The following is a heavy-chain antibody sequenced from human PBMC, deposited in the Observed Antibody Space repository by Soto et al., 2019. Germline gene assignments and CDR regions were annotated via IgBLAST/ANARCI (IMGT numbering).Heavy chain of an antibody. V-gene: IGHV3-74*01. Sequence: GGSLRLSCAASGFTFSNYWMHWVRQAPGKGLVWVSRINSDGTTTDYADSVKGRFTISRDDSKNTLFLQMSNLEAGDTAVYYCTTDPGDYEDFWGQGTLVTVSS. D-gene: IGHD4-17*01. J-gene: IGHJ4*02. CDR2: INSDGTTT. CDR3: TTDPGDYEDF. CDR1: GFTFSNYW.